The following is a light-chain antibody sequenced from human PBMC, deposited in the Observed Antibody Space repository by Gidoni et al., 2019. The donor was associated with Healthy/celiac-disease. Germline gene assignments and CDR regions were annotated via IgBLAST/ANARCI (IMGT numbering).Light chain of an antibody. J-gene: IGKJ4*01. CDR1: QSVSSSY. V-gene: IGKV3-20*01. CDR3: QQYGSSPLT. CDR2: GAS. Sequence: EIVLTHSPGTLSLSPEERATLSCRASQSVSSSYLAWYQQKPGQAPRLLIYGASSRATGIPDRFSGSGSGTDFTLTISRLEPEDFAVYYCQQYGSSPLTFGGGTKVEIK.